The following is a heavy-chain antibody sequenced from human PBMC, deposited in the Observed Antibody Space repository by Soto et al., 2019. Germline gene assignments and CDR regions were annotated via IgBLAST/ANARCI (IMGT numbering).Heavy chain of an antibody. Sequence: QVQLVQSGAEVKKPGASVKVSCKASGYTFTSYGISWVRQAPGQGLEWMGWISAYNGNTNYAQKLQGRVTMTTDTTRRRAYVALRSLRSDDTAVDYCARDRRGVQLERAGGGDYWGQGTLVTVSS. CDR3: ARDRRGVQLERAGGGDY. J-gene: IGHJ4*02. D-gene: IGHD1-1*01. V-gene: IGHV1-18*01. CDR2: ISAYNGNT. CDR1: GYTFTSYG.